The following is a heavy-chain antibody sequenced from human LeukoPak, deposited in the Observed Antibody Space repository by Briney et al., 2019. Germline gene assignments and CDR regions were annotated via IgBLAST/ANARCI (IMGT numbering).Heavy chain of an antibody. CDR3: ARRGYNYGLYYFDY. J-gene: IGHJ4*02. Sequence: SETLSLTCTVSNDSIRNYYWNWIRQPPGKGLEWIGYLYYSGSTNYNPSLRSRVTISIDTSKSQFSLKLSSVTAADTAVYYCARRGYNYGLYYFDYWGQGTLVSVSS. V-gene: IGHV4-59*08. CDR1: NDSIRNYY. D-gene: IGHD5-24*01. CDR2: LYYSGST.